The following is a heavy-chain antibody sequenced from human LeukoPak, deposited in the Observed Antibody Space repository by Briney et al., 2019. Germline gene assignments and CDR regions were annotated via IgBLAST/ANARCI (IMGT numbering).Heavy chain of an antibody. Sequence: GGSLRLSCAASGFTFSSYAMSWVRQAPGKGLEWVSGVSGSGGSTYYTDSVKGRFTISRDNSKNTLYLQMNSLRAEDTAIYYCAKFVTPSAMGPLDYWGQGTLVTVSS. CDR1: GFTFSSYA. CDR2: VSGSGGST. CDR3: AKFVTPSAMGPLDY. V-gene: IGHV3-23*01. D-gene: IGHD5-18*01. J-gene: IGHJ4*02.